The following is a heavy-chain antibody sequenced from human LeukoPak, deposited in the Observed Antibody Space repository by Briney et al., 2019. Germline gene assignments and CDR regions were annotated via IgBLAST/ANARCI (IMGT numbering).Heavy chain of an antibody. CDR1: GFTFSSYA. CDR3: ATPWNGDYVGFDY. V-gene: IGHV3-23*01. Sequence: GGSLRLSCAASGFTFSSYAMRWVRQAPGKGLEWVSAISGSGGSTYYADSVKGRFTISRDNSKNTLYLQMNSLRAEDTAVYYCATPWNGDYVGFDYWGQGTLVTVSS. CDR2: ISGSGGST. J-gene: IGHJ4*02. D-gene: IGHD4-17*01.